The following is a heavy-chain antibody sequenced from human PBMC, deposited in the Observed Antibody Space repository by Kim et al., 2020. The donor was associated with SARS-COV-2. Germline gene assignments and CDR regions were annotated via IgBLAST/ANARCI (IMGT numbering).Heavy chain of an antibody. Sequence: GGSLRLSCLASGFTFSDYDMIWVRPAPGKGLEWGSFISSGGGGTTTYADSVKGRLTISRDNAKNSLFLQMDSLRAEDTAMYFCTRNWGGLGLWGQGTLVTVSS. D-gene: IGHD3-16*01. CDR1: GFTFSDYD. CDR3: TRNWGGLGL. CDR2: ISSGGGGTT. V-gene: IGHV3-11*04. J-gene: IGHJ4*02.